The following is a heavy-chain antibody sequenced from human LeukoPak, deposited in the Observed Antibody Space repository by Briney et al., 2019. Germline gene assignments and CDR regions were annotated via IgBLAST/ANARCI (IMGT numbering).Heavy chain of an antibody. D-gene: IGHD1-14*01. CDR1: GDSISSDSYS. V-gene: IGHV4-30-2*01. CDR2: IYHTGNT. CDR3: VRGDDHXEXLTWFDS. J-gene: IGHJ5*01. Sequence: SETLSLTCTTSGDSISSDSYSWGWIRQPPGKGLEWIGYIYHTGNTYYKSSLESRVAISLDRAKNQFSLKLSSVTAADTAVYYCVRGDDHXEXLTWFDSWGXGTLVTVS.